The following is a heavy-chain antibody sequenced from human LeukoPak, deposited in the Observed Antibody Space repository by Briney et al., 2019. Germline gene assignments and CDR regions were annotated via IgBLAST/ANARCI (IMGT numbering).Heavy chain of an antibody. CDR3: ARISIGRSDGTTSDFDY. CDR1: GGSISSYY. V-gene: IGHV4-4*07. J-gene: IGHJ4*02. D-gene: IGHD1-7*01. CDR2: IYTSGST. Sequence: SETLSLTCTVSGGSISSYYWSWIRQPAGKGLEWIGRIYTSGSTNYNPSLKSRVTMSVDTSKNQFSLKLSSVIAADTAVYYCARISIGRSDGTTSDFDYWGQGTLVTVSS.